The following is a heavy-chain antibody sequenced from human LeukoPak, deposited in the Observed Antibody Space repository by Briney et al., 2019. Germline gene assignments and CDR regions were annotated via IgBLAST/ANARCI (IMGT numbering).Heavy chain of an antibody. V-gene: IGHV3-15*01. CDR2: IKSKTDGGTT. D-gene: IGHD3-22*01. CDR3: TTDSSGYYYYYYGMDV. CDR1: AFTFSNYV. J-gene: IGHJ6*02. Sequence: PGGSLRLSCAASAFTFSNYVMSWARQAPGKGLEWVGRIKSKTDGGTTDYAAPVKGRFTISRDDSKNTLYLQMNSLKTEDTAVYYCTTDSSGYYYYYYGMDVWGQGTTVTVSS.